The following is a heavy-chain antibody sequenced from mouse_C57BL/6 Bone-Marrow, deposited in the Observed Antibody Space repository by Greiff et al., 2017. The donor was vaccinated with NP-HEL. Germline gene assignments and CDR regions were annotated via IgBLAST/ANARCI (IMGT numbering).Heavy chain of an antibody. CDR3: ARLQLGRRGYFDY. D-gene: IGHD4-1*02. J-gene: IGHJ2*01. V-gene: IGHV5-6*01. CDR1: GFTFSSYG. Sequence: DVQLVESGGDLVKPGGSLKLSCAASGFTFSSYGMSWVRQTPDTRLEWVATISSGGSYTYYPDRVKGRFTISRDNAKNTLYLQMSSLKSEDTAMYYCARLQLGRRGYFDYWGQGTTLTVSS. CDR2: ISSGGSYT.